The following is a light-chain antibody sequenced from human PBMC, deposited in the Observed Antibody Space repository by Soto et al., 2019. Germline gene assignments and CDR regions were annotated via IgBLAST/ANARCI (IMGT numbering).Light chain of an antibody. Sequence: QSVLTQPASVSGSPGQSITISCTGTSSDVGGYNFVSWYQQHPGKAPKLMIYDVTHRPPGVSNRFSGSKSGNTASLTISGLQAEDEADYYCLSYSSSTSPYVLGTGTKVTVL. J-gene: IGLJ1*01. V-gene: IGLV2-14*01. CDR1: SSDVGGYNF. CDR3: LSYSSSTSPYV. CDR2: DVT.